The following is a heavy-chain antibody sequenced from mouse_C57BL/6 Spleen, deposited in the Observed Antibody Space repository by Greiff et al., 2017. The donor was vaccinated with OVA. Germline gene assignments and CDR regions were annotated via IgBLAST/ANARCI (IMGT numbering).Heavy chain of an antibody. CDR2: IYPGSGNT. Sequence: QVQLQQSGPELVKPGASVKISCKASGYSFTSYYIHWVKQRPGQGLEWIGWIYPGSGNTKYNEKFKGKATLTADTSSSTAYMQLSSLTSEDSAVYYCARTDYGSSPYWYFDVWGTGTTVTVSS. CDR1: GYSFTSYY. CDR3: ARTDYGSSPYWYFDV. J-gene: IGHJ1*03. V-gene: IGHV1-66*01. D-gene: IGHD1-1*01.